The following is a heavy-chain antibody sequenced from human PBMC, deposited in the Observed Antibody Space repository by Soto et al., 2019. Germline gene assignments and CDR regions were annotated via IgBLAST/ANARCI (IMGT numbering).Heavy chain of an antibody. CDR3: ARHYGYGDYLHLPDY. CDR1: GYSFTSYW. D-gene: IGHD4-17*01. CDR2: IYTGDSDT. V-gene: IGHV5-51*01. J-gene: IGHJ4*02. Sequence: GESLKISCKGSGYSFTSYWIGWVRPMPGKGLEWMGIIYTGDSDTRYSPSFQGQVTISADKTIRTAYLTWGSLKASDTAMYYCARHYGYGDYLHLPDYWGQGTLVTVSS.